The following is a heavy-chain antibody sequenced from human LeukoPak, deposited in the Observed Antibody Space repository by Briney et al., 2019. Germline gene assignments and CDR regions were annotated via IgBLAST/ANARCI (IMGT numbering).Heavy chain of an antibody. J-gene: IGHJ4*02. D-gene: IGHD2-15*01. CDR2: IKQDESEK. CDR1: GFTFSNYW. CDR3: ATPVGGVWSFDY. V-gene: IGHV3-7*01. Sequence: PGGSLRLSCAASGFTFSNYWMTWVRQAPGEGLEWVANIKQDESEKYYVDSVKGRCTVSRDNSKNSVYLQTNSLRAEDTAMYYCATPVGGVWSFDYWGQGTLVTVSS.